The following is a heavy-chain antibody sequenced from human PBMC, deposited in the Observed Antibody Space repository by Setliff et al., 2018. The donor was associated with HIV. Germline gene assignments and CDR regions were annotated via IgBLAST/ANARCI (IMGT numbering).Heavy chain of an antibody. V-gene: IGHV4-39*01. CDR2: IFHSGST. Sequence: PSETLSLTCTVSDSYDSISSNNYYWGWIRQPPGKGLEWIGSIFHSGSTYYAPSLSSRLTISVDTSKNQVSLRLSSVTAADTGVYYCARHRDPPGSSWIFYYYYMDLWGAGTTVTVSS. CDR3: ARHRDPPGSSWIFYYYYMDL. CDR1: DSYDSISSNNYY. J-gene: IGHJ6*03. D-gene: IGHD6-13*01.